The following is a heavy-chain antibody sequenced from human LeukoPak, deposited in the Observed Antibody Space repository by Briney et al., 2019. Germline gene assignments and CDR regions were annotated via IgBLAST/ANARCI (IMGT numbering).Heavy chain of an antibody. J-gene: IGHJ4*02. Sequence: GGSLRLSCAASGFTFSSYSMNWVRQAPGKGLEWVSSISSSSSYIYYADSVKGRFIISRDNAKNSLYLQMNSLRAEDTAVYYCTRDMLGSSWSDIDYWGQGTLVTVSS. D-gene: IGHD6-13*01. CDR3: TRDMLGSSWSDIDY. CDR1: GFTFSSYS. CDR2: ISSSSSYI. V-gene: IGHV3-21*01.